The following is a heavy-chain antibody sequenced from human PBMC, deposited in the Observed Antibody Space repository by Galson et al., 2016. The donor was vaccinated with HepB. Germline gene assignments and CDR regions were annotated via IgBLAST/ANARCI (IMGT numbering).Heavy chain of an antibody. V-gene: IGHV3-23*01. D-gene: IGHD3/OR15-3a*01. Sequence: SLRLSCAASGFTFRSYTMNWVRQAPGKGLEWVSAISASGGSTYYADSLEGRFIISRDNSKNTLFLQMNSLRAEDTALYYCAKVWTEVTNRPFEYWGQGILVTVSS. CDR1: GFTFRSYT. CDR2: ISASGGST. J-gene: IGHJ4*02. CDR3: AKVWTEVTNRPFEY.